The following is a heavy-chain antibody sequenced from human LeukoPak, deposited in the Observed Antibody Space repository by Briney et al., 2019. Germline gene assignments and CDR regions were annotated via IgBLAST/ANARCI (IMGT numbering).Heavy chain of an antibody. CDR2: ISSSSSYI. CDR3: GRDSAMVDFYFDY. J-gene: IGHJ4*02. V-gene: IGHV3-21*01. D-gene: IGHD5-18*01. CDR1: GFTFSSYS. Sequence: GGSLRLSCAASGFTFSSYSMNWVRQAPGKGLEWVSSISSSSSYIYYADSVKGRFTISRDNAKNSLYLQMNSLRAEDTAVYYCGRDSAMVDFYFDYWGQGTLVTVSS.